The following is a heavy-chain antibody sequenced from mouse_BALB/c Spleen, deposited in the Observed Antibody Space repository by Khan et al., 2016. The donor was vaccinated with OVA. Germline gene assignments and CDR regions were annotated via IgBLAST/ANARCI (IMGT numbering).Heavy chain of an antibody. V-gene: IGHV1-77*01. J-gene: IGHJ3*01. CDR1: GYTFTDYY. CDR3: AREWAAWFPY. Sequence: QVQLNQSGAELARPGASVKLSCKASGYTFTDYYINWMRQRTGQGLEWIGEIYPGSDNIFYNEKFKGKATLTADKSSSTAYMQLSSLTSEDSAVYFCAREWAAWFPYWGQGTLVTVSA. CDR2: IYPGSDNI.